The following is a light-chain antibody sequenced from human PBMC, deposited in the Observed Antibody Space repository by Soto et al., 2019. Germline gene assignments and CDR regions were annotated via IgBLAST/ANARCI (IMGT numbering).Light chain of an antibody. CDR3: QQYYTTPVT. CDR1: QTVLYSSNY. V-gene: IGKV4-1*01. J-gene: IGKJ1*01. CDR2: WAS. Sequence: DIVMTQSPDSLAVSLGERATINCKSSQTVLYSSNYLAWYQQKPGQPPKLLIYWASTRESGVPDRFSGSGSGTDFTLTISSLQAEDVAVYYCQQYYTTPVTFGQGTKVEI.